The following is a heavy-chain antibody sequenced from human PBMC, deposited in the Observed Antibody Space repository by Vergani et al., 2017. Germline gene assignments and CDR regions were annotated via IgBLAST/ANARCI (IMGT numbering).Heavy chain of an antibody. V-gene: IGHV3-11*06. D-gene: IGHD2-15*01. J-gene: IGHJ6*02. Sequence: VHLEESGGGLVKPGGSLRLSCAASGFTFSDYYMSWIRQAPGKGLEWVSYISSSSSYIYYADSVKGRFTISRDNAKNSLYLQMNSLRAEDTAVYYCAREKYGSGGSCYSIYYDYYGMDVWGQGTTVTVSS. CDR1: GFTFSDYY. CDR2: ISSSSSYI. CDR3: AREKYGSGGSCYSIYYDYYGMDV.